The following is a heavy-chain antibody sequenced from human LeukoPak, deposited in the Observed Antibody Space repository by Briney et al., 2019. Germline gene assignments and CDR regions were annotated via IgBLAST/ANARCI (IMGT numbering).Heavy chain of an antibody. CDR2: IYYSGST. CDR3: ASTDYDSSGYSDY. D-gene: IGHD3-22*01. Sequence: SETLSLTCTVSGGSISSSSYYWGWIRQPPGKGLEWIGSIYYSGSTYYNPSLKSRVTISVDTSKNQFSLKLSSVTAADTAVYYCASTDYDSSGYSDYWGQGTLVTVSS. CDR1: GGSISSSSYY. V-gene: IGHV4-39*01. J-gene: IGHJ4*02.